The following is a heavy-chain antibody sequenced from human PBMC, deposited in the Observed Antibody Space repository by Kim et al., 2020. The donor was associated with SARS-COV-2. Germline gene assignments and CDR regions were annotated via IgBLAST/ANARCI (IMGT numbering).Heavy chain of an antibody. V-gene: IGHV4-59*01. J-gene: IGHJ4*02. D-gene: IGHD1-26*01. CDR3: ARVGLYSGSYYFGF. Sequence: YNPSLKSRVTVSVDTSKNQFSLRLRSVTAADTAVYYCARVGLYSGSYYFGFWGQGTLVTVSS.